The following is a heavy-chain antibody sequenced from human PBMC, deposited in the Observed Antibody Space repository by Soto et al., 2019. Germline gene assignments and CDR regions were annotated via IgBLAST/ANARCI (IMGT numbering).Heavy chain of an antibody. Sequence: ASVKVSCKASGYTFTSYGISWVRQAPGQGLEWMGWMNPNSGNTGYAQKFQGRVTMTRNTSISTAYMELSSLRSEDTAVYYCAHSIRTNTSSGYYLSAFYDAFDIWGQGTMVTVSS. CDR1: GYTFTSYG. CDR3: AHSIRTNTSSGYYLSAFYDAFDI. CDR2: MNPNSGNT. D-gene: IGHD3-22*01. J-gene: IGHJ3*02. V-gene: IGHV1-8*02.